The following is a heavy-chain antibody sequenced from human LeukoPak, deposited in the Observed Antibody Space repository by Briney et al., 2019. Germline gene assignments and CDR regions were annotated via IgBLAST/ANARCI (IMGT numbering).Heavy chain of an antibody. CDR3: ASETFSSGWYRLDY. V-gene: IGHV3-7*05. J-gene: IGHJ4*02. Sequence: RGSLRLSCAASGFTFSSYWMSWVCQAPGKGLEWVANIKQDGSEKYYVDSVKGRFTISRDNAENSLYLQMNSLRAEDTAVYYCASETFSSGWYRLDYWGQATVDTDSS. D-gene: IGHD6-19*01. CDR1: GFTFSSYW. CDR2: IKQDGSEK.